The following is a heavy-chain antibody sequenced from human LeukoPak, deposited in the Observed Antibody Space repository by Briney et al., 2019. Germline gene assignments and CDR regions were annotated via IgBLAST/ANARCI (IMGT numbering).Heavy chain of an antibody. D-gene: IGHD3-10*01. CDR1: GGSISSGSYY. V-gene: IGHV4-61*02. Sequence: SETLSLTCTVSGGSISSGSYYRSWIRQPAGKGLEWIGRIYTSGSTNYNPSLKSRVTISVDTSKNQFSLKLSSVTAADTAVYYCAREGWGITMVRGVITDGFDPWGQGTLVTVSS. CDR3: AREGWGITMVRGVITDGFDP. CDR2: IYTSGST. J-gene: IGHJ5*02.